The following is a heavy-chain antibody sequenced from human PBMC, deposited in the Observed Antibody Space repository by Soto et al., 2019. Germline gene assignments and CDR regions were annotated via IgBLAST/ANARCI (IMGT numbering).Heavy chain of an antibody. CDR1: GFTFSSYA. J-gene: IGHJ4*02. CDR2: ISYDGSNK. CDR3: ANYFGPGLGRFDY. V-gene: IGHV3-30-3*01. Sequence: GSLRLSCAASGFTFSSYAMHWVRQAPGKGLEWVAVISYDGSNKYYADSVKGRFTISRDNSKNTLYLQMNSLRANDTAVYYCANYFGPGLGRFDYWGPGTLVTVSS. D-gene: IGHD1-1*01.